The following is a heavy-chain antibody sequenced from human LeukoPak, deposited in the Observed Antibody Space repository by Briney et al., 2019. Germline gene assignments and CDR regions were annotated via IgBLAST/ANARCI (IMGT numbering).Heavy chain of an antibody. CDR3: ARDPDFWSGYSIGRAFDI. Sequence: SKTLSLTCTVSGGSISSYYWSWIRQPPGKGLEWIGYIYYSGSTYYNPSLKSRVTISVDTSKNQFSLKLSSVTAADTAVYYCARDPDFWSGYSIGRAFDIWGQGTMVTVSS. CDR1: GGSISSYY. J-gene: IGHJ3*02. D-gene: IGHD3-3*01. V-gene: IGHV4-59*01. CDR2: IYYSGST.